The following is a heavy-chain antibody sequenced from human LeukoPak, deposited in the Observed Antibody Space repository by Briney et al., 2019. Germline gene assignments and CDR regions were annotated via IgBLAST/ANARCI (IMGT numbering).Heavy chain of an antibody. Sequence: GGSLRLSCAASGFIFSNYGMYWVRQAPGKGLEWVAFIRYDGSNKYNADSVKGRFTIPRDNSKNTLYLQMDSPRVDDTAVYYCARDSGLNWFDPWGQGTLVTVSS. CDR2: IRYDGSNK. CDR1: GFIFSNYG. J-gene: IGHJ5*02. V-gene: IGHV3-30*02. CDR3: ARDSGLNWFDP.